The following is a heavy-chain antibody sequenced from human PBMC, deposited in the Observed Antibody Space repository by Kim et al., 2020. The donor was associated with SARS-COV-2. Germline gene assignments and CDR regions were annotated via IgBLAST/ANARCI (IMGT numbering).Heavy chain of an antibody. CDR3: ARIPPYTAGTGIDY. Sequence: STSLKTRLTISKDTSKNQVVLTMTNMDPVDTATYYCARIPPYTAGTGIDYWGQGTLVTVSS. D-gene: IGHD6-13*01. J-gene: IGHJ4*02. V-gene: IGHV2-70*01.